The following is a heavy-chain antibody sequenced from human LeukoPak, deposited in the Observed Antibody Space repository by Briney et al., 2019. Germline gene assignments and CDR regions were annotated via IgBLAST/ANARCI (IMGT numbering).Heavy chain of an antibody. D-gene: IGHD2-8*02. CDR1: GFTFSDYY. CDR3: ARDLEYCTGGVCQYSHRSLFI. CDR2: ISSSGSTI. V-gene: IGHV3-11*01. J-gene: IGHJ3*02. Sequence: PGGSLRLSCAASGFTFSDYYMSWIRQAPGKGLEWVSYISSSGSTIYYADSVKGRFTISRDNAKNSLYLQMNSLRAEDTAVYYCARDLEYCTGGVCQYSHRSLFIWGQGTMVTVSS.